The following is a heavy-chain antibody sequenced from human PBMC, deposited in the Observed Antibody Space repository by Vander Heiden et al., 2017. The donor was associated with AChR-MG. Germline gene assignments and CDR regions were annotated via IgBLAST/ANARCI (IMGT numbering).Heavy chain of an antibody. CDR1: GFTFSSYG. D-gene: IGHD1-26*01. CDR3: AKDSGRVGATGCVDY. Sequence: QVQLVESGGGVVQPGGSLRLSCAASGFTFSSYGMHWVRQAPGKGLEWVAFIRYDGSNKYYADSVKGRFTISRDNSKNTLYLQMNSLRAEDTAVYYCAKDSGRVGATGCVDYWGQGTLVTVSS. V-gene: IGHV3-30*02. J-gene: IGHJ4*02. CDR2: IRYDGSNK.